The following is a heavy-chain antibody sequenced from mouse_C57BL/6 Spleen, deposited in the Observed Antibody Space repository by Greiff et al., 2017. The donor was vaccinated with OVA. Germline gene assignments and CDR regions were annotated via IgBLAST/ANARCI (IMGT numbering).Heavy chain of an antibody. CDR3: AREDYGNWYFDV. D-gene: IGHD2-1*01. CDR1: GYTFTSYW. CDR2: IDPSDSET. V-gene: IGHV1-52*01. J-gene: IGHJ1*03. Sequence: VQLQQPGAELVRPGSSVKLSCTASGYTFTSYWMHWVKQRPIQGLEWIAYIDPSDSETHYTQNFKDKATFTVDKSSSTAYMQLSSLTSEDSAVYYCAREDYGNWYFDVWGTGTTVTVSS.